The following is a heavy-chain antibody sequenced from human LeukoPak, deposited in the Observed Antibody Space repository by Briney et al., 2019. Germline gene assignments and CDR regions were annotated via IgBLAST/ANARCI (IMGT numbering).Heavy chain of an antibody. J-gene: IGHJ4*02. V-gene: IGHV3-21*01. CDR3: ARDSLTMIVGRQRRGLDY. CDR2: ISSGSSAI. CDR1: GFTFSNAW. D-gene: IGHD3-22*01. Sequence: GGSLRLSCAASGFTFSNAWMTWVRRAPGKGLEWVSIISSGSSAIFSADALKGRFTISRDNAKNSLYLQMNSLRAEDTAVYYCARDSLTMIVGRQRRGLDYWGQGTLVTVSS.